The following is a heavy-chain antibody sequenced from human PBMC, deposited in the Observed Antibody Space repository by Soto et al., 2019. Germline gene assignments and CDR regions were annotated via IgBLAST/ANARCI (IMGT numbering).Heavy chain of an antibody. J-gene: IGHJ4*02. CDR3: AREKRANGYFDY. V-gene: IGHV3-7*01. Sequence: EVQLVESGGGLVQTGGSLRLSCAASGFTFSAYWMSWVRKAPGKGLEWVANIKQAGGEKYYVDSVNGRFIISRDDAKNSLFLQVNSLRVEDTAVYYCAREKRANGYFDYWGQGTLVTVSS. CDR2: IKQAGGEK. CDR1: GFTFSAYW. D-gene: IGHD6-25*01.